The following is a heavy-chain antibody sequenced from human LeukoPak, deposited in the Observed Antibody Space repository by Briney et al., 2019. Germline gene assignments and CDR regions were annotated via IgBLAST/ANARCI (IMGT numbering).Heavy chain of an antibody. CDR2: IYYSGST. D-gene: IGHD1-26*01. J-gene: IGHJ4*02. Sequence: SETLSLTCTVSGGSISSSSYYWGWIRQPPGKGLEWIGSIYYSGSTYYNPSLKSRVTISVDTAKNQFSLKLSSVTAADTAVYYCARGHWEQDTSTYAYWGQGSLVTVSS. CDR1: GGSISSSSYY. CDR3: ARGHWEQDTSTYAY. V-gene: IGHV4-39*07.